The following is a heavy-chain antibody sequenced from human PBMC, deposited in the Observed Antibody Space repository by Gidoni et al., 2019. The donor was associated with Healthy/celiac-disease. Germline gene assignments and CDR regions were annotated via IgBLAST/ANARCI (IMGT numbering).Heavy chain of an antibody. V-gene: IGHV3-9*01. J-gene: IGHJ4*02. CDR2: ISWNSGSI. CDR1: GFTFDDYA. Sequence: EVQLVESGGGLVQPGRSLRLSCAASGFTFDDYAMHWVRQAPGKGLEWVSGISWNSGSIGYADSVKGRFTISRDNAKNSLYLQMNSLRAEDTALYYCAKDSHSIVGAAQFDYWGQGTLVTVSS. D-gene: IGHD1-26*01. CDR3: AKDSHSIVGAAQFDY.